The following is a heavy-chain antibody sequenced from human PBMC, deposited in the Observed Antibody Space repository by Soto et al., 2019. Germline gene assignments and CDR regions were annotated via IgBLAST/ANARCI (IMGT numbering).Heavy chain of an antibody. CDR2: IKQDGSEK. V-gene: IGHV3-7*01. Sequence: GWSLRLSCAASGFIFGNFWMSWVRQAPGKGLEWVANIKQDGSEKYYADSVKGRFTISRDNSKNTLYLQMNSLRAEDTAVYYCAKDGGAGIAAPRFDPWGQGTLVTVSS. CDR1: GFIFGNFW. D-gene: IGHD6-13*01. J-gene: IGHJ5*02. CDR3: AKDGGAGIAAPRFDP.